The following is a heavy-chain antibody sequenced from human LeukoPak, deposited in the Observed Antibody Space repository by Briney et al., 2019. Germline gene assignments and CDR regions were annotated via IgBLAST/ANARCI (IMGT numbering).Heavy chain of an antibody. CDR3: ASTVDGYNSHSLDY. CDR1: GFTFSSYS. Sequence: GVSLRLSCAASGFTFSSYSMNWVRQAPGKGLEWVSSISSSSSYIYYADSVKGRFTISRDNAKNSLYLQMNSLRAEDTAVYYCASTVDGYNSHSLDYWGQGTLVTVSS. V-gene: IGHV3-21*01. CDR2: ISSSSSYI. J-gene: IGHJ4*02. D-gene: IGHD5-24*01.